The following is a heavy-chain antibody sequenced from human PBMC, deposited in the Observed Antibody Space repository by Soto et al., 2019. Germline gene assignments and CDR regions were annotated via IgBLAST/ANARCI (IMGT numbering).Heavy chain of an antibody. CDR2: INHSGST. D-gene: IGHD1-1*01. J-gene: IGHJ6*02. CDR1: GGSFSGYY. Sequence: PSETLSLTCAVYGGSFSGYYWSWSRQPPGKGLEWIGEINHSGSTNYNPSLKSRVTISVDTSKNQLSLKLSSVTAADTAVYYCARTIRGGTYYYYGMDVWGQGTTVTVSS. CDR3: ARTIRGGTYYYYGMDV. V-gene: IGHV4-34*01.